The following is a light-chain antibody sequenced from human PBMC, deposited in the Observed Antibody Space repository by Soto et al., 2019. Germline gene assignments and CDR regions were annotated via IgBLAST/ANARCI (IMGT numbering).Light chain of an antibody. CDR2: DNS. CDR3: QSYDSSLSDV. Sequence: QSVLTQPPSVSGSPGQRVTISCTGSSSNIGADYDVHWYQQLPGTAPKLLIYDNSNRPSGVPDRFSGSKSGTSASLAITGLQAEDEADYYCQSYDSSLSDVFGTGTKLTVL. V-gene: IGLV1-40*01. CDR1: SSNIGADYD. J-gene: IGLJ1*01.